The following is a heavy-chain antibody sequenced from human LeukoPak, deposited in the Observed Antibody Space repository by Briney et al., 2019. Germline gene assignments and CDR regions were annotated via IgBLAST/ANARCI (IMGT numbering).Heavy chain of an antibody. CDR3: ARGRWGGRYFDY. J-gene: IGHJ4*02. V-gene: IGHV1-8*01. Sequence: ASVKVSCKASGYTFTSYDINWVRQATGQGLEWMGWMNPNSGNTGHAQKFQGRVTMTRNTSISTAYKELSSLRSEDTAVYYCARGRWGGRYFDYWGQGTLVTVSS. CDR2: MNPNSGNT. D-gene: IGHD3-16*01. CDR1: GYTFTSYD.